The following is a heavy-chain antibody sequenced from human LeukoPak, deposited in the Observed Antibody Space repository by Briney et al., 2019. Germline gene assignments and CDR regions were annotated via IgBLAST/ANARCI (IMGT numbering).Heavy chain of an antibody. J-gene: IGHJ4*02. Sequence: PSETLSLTCTVSGDSVNTYYFSWIRQPPGKGLEWIGYIYYTGRTNYSPSLKRRVFITLDTSKNQLSMGQSSVTAADTAIYYCARVGLGDPTWGRYSFDYWGQGILVTVSS. CDR2: IYYTGRT. CDR1: GDSVNTYY. CDR3: ARVGLGDPTWGRYSFDY. V-gene: IGHV4-59*02. D-gene: IGHD3-16*01.